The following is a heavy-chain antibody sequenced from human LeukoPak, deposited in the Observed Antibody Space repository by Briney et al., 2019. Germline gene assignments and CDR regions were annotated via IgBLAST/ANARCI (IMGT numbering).Heavy chain of an antibody. CDR2: INQDGSEK. CDR3: ARDRVNYFDY. Sequence: GGSLRLSCAASGFTFSTYWMSWVRRATGKGLEWVANINQDGSEKSYVDSVKGRFTISRDNAKKSLYLQMNSLRAEDTAVYYCARDRVNYFDYWGQGTLVTVSS. CDR1: GFTFSTYW. D-gene: IGHD3-10*01. V-gene: IGHV3-7*01. J-gene: IGHJ4*02.